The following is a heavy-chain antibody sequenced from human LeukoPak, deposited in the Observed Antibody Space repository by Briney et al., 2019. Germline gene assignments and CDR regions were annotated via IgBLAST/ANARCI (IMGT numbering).Heavy chain of an antibody. CDR2: ISSTGGST. Sequence: GGSLRLSCSASRFTFSNYALHWVSQAPGKELEFVSGISSTGGSTNYPDSVKDRFSISRDNSKNTLYLQMTSLRADDTAVYYCVKDQHCSTISCATRTGFDPWGQGTSFTVSS. CDR1: RFTFSNYA. V-gene: IGHV3-64D*06. CDR3: VKDQHCSTISCATRTGFDP. D-gene: IGHD2-2*01. J-gene: IGHJ5*02.